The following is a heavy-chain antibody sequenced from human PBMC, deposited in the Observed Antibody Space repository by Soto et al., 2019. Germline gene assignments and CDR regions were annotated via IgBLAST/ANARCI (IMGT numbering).Heavy chain of an antibody. CDR1: GFTFSSYA. Sequence: GGSLRLSCAASGFTFSSYAMSWVRQAPGKGLEWVSAISGSGGSTYYADSVKGRFTISRDNSKNTLYLQMNSLRAEDTAVYYCAKGSDLPYCSGGSCYNNHYYYYYMDVWGKGTTVTVSS. CDR3: AKGSDLPYCSGGSCYNNHYYYYYMDV. J-gene: IGHJ6*03. CDR2: ISGSGGST. V-gene: IGHV3-23*01. D-gene: IGHD2-15*01.